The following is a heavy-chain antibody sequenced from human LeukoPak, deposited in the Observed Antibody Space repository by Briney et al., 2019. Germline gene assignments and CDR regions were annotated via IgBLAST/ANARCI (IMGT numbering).Heavy chain of an antibody. Sequence: SETLSLTCSVSGDSVSNSHYYWAWIRQPPGKGLEWIGTIFHSGTTYYSPSLTGRVTMSVDTSMTQFSLRLSSLTAADTAVYYCASERWSRRSYFDYWGQGILVTVSS. CDR2: IFHSGTT. D-gene: IGHD5-24*01. V-gene: IGHV4-39*07. J-gene: IGHJ4*02. CDR1: GDSVSNSHYY. CDR3: ASERWSRRSYFDY.